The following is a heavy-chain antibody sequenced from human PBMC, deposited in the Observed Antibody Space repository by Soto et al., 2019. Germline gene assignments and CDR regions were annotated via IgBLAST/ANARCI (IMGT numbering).Heavy chain of an antibody. CDR2: ISAYNGNT. V-gene: IGHV1-18*01. CDR3: AISVFGVGGKGWFDP. CDR1: GYTFTSYG. Sequence: QVPLVQSGAEVKKPGASVKVSCKASGYTFTSYGISWVRQAPGQGLEWMGWISAYNGNTNYAQKLQGRVTMTTDTSTSTAYMELRSLRSDDTAVYYCAISVFGVGGKGWFDPWGQGTLVTVSS. D-gene: IGHD3-3*01. J-gene: IGHJ5*02.